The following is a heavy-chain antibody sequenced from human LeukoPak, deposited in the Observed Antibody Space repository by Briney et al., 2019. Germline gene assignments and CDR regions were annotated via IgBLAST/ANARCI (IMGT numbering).Heavy chain of an antibody. J-gene: IGHJ6*02. CDR3: ARWASYGPYYYYYGMDV. D-gene: IGHD5-18*01. Sequence: SETLSLTCGVSGDSISGYYWSWVRRPPEKGLEWIGYIHSSGSTNYSPFLKSRLTLSVDMSKNQFSLNLNSVTAADTAVYYCARWASYGPYYYYYGMDVWGQGTTVTVSS. V-gene: IGHV4-59*12. CDR1: GDSISGYY. CDR2: IHSSGST.